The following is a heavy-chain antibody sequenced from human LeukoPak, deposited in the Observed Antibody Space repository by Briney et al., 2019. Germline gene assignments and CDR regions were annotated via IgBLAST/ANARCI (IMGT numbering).Heavy chain of an antibody. CDR2: ISAYNGNT. V-gene: IGHV1-18*01. D-gene: IGHD2-2*01. CDR1: GYTFTSYG. CDR3: ARANFLYCSSSTCLFDY. Sequence: LRASVKVSCKASGYTFTSYGISWVRQAPGQGLEWMGWISAYNGNTNYAQKLQGRVTMTRDTSISTAHMEVSRLRSDDTAVYYCARANFLYCSSSTCLFDYWGQGTLVTVSS. J-gene: IGHJ4*02.